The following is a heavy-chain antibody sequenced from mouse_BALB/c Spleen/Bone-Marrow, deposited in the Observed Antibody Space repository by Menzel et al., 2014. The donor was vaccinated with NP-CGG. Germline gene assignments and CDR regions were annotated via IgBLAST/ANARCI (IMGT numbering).Heavy chain of an antibody. D-gene: IGHD1-1*01. CDR3: ASYYYGSSLFAY. Sequence: EVPLQQSGAELVKPGASVKLSCTASGLNIKDTYMHWVKQRPEQGLEWIGRIDPANGNTKYDPKFQGKATITADTSSNTAYLQLSSLTSEDTAVYYCASYYYGSSLFAYWGQGTLVTVSA. V-gene: IGHV14-3*02. CDR1: GLNIKDTY. J-gene: IGHJ3*01. CDR2: IDPANGNT.